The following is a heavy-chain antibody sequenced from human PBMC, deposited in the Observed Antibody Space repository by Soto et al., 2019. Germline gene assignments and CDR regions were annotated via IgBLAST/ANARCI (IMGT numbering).Heavy chain of an antibody. Sequence: SETLSLTCTVPGGSVNIGTYYWSWIRQPPGKGLEWIGYIYYSGSTYYNPSLKSRVTISVDTSKNQFSLKLSSVTAADTAVYYCARVRHINAFDVWGQGTMVTVSS. CDR3: ARVRHINAFDV. CDR2: IYYSGST. CDR1: GGSVNIGTYY. J-gene: IGHJ3*01. V-gene: IGHV4-30-4*01. D-gene: IGHD1-20*01.